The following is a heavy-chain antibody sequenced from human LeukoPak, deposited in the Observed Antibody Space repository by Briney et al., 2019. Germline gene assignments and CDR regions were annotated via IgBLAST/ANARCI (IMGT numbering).Heavy chain of an antibody. V-gene: IGHV4-59*11. J-gene: IGHJ6*03. CDR2: IYYSGST. CDR3: ARGGPARRGFHYYYYYMDV. D-gene: IGHD3-10*01. CDR1: GGSISSHY. Sequence: KTSETLSLICTVSGGSISSHYWSWIRQPPGKGLEWIGYIYYSGSTNYNPSLKSRVTISVDTSKNQFSLKLSSVTAADTAVYYCARGGPARRGFHYYYYYMDVWGKGTTVTVSS.